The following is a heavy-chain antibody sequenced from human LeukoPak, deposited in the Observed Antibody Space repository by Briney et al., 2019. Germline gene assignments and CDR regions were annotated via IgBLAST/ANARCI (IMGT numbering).Heavy chain of an antibody. V-gene: IGHV3-21*01. J-gene: IGHJ4*02. D-gene: IGHD3-16*01. CDR1: GFTFSSYS. CDR2: ISISTSYI. CDR3: ATRGGYYFDY. Sequence: GGSLRLSCAASGFTFSSYSMNWVRQAPGKGLEWVSPISISTSYIYYADSVKGRFTISRDNAKNSLYLQMNSLRAEDTAVYYCATRGGYYFDYWGQGTLVTVSS.